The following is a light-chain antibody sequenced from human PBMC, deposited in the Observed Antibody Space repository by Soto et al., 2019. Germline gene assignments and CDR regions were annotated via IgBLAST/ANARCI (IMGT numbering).Light chain of an antibody. V-gene: IGKV3-15*01. Sequence: EIVLTQSPGTLSLSPGERATLSCRASQSIRNNLVWYQQKPGQAPRLLIYGASTRATGIPVRFSGSASGTEFTLSISSLQSEDYKVYYCQQYNKWPLTFGQGTKVDIK. CDR3: QQYNKWPLT. CDR1: QSIRNN. J-gene: IGKJ1*01. CDR2: GAS.